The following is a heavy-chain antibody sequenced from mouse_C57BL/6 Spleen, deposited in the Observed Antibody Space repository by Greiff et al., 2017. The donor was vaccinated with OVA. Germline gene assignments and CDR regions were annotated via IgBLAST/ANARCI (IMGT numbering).Heavy chain of an antibody. CDR2: IDPSDSET. V-gene: IGHV1-52*01. CDR3: ARSGYYGNYHYFDY. CDR1: GYTFTSYW. Sequence: QVQLQQPGAELVRPGSSVKLSCKASGYTFTSYWMHWVKQRPIQGLEWIGNIDPSDSETHYNQKFKDKATLTVDKSSSTAYMQLSSLTSEDSAVYYGARSGYYGNYHYFDYWGQGTTLTVSS. J-gene: IGHJ2*01. D-gene: IGHD2-1*01.